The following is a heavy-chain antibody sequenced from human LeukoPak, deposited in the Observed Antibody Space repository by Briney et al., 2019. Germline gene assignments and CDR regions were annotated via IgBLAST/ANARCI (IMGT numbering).Heavy chain of an antibody. J-gene: IGHJ4*02. CDR1: GGSISSSSYY. CDR3: ARGGYDFLAYVY. Sequence: SATLSLTCTVSGGSISSSSYYWGWIRQPPGKGLAWIGSIYYSGSTYYIPSLKSRVTISVDTSKNQFSLKLSSVTAADTAVYYCARGGYDFLAYVYWGQGTLVTGSS. CDR2: IYYSGST. D-gene: IGHD5-12*01. V-gene: IGHV4-39*07.